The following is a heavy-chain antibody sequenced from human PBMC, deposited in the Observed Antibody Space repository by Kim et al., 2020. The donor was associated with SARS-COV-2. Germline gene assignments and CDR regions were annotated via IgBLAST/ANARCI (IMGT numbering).Heavy chain of an antibody. D-gene: IGHD2-15*01. CDR3: TTDSLLS. CDR2: VKRKIDGETT. Sequence: GGSLRLSCAASGFTFSSAWMTWVRQPPGKGLEWVGVVKRKIDGETTDYTAPVRGRFSISRDDSTNTAYLQMNSLKVEDTAVYYCTTDSLLSWGPGVQVTVSS. V-gene: IGHV3-15*01. CDR1: GFTFSSAW. J-gene: IGHJ5*02.